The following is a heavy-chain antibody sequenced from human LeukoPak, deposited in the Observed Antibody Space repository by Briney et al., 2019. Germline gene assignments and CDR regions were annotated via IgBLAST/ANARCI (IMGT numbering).Heavy chain of an antibody. D-gene: IGHD2-2*01. CDR2: ISAYNGNT. Sequence: ASVKVSCKASGYAFTSYGISWVRQAPGQGLEWMGRISAYNGNTNYAQKLQGRVTMTTDTSTSTAYMELRSLRSDDTAVYYCARDKPERYCSSTSCYPLDYWGQGTLVTVSS. V-gene: IGHV1-18*04. CDR1: GYAFTSYG. CDR3: ARDKPERYCSSTSCYPLDY. J-gene: IGHJ4*02.